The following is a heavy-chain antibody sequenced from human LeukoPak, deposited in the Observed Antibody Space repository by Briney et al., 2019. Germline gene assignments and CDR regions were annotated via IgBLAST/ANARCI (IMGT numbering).Heavy chain of an antibody. CDR1: GFTFSSYA. J-gene: IGHJ4*02. CDR2: ISGSGGST. V-gene: IGHV3-23*01. D-gene: IGHD3-22*01. CDR3: APYYDSSGYYGYFDY. Sequence: PGGSLRLSCAASGFTFSSYAMSWVRQAPGKGLEWVSAISGSGGSTYYADSVKGRFTISRDNSKNTLYLQMNSLRAEDTAVYYCAPYYDSSGYYGYFDYWGQGTLVTVSS.